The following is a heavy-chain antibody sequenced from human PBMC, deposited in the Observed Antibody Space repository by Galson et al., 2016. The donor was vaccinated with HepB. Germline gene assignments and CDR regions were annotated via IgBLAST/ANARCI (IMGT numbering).Heavy chain of an antibody. Sequence: SVKVSCKASGYMFITFDINWVRQAPGQGFQWMGWMSANSGKTEYAQNFQDRVTMTRDTSTTTAYLELRGLTSEDTAVYYCARNEARYSGNMDPWGQGTLVTVSS. CDR1: GYMFITFD. J-gene: IGHJ5*02. CDR2: MSANSGKT. V-gene: IGHV1-8*01. D-gene: IGHD5-12*01. CDR3: ARNEARYSGNMDP.